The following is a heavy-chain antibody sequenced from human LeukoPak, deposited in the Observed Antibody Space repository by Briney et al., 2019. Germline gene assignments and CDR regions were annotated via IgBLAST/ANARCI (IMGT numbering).Heavy chain of an antibody. CDR1: GFTFDDYA. D-gene: IGHD3-10*01. CDR2: ISWNSGSI. V-gene: IGHV3-9*01. Sequence: GGSLRLSCAASGFTFDDYAMHWVRQAPGKGLEWVSGISWNSGSIGYADSVKGRFTISRDNAKNSLYLQMNSLRAEDTALYFCAKDAVVRGVRPYYFDYWGLGTLVTASS. J-gene: IGHJ4*02. CDR3: AKDAVVRGVRPYYFDY.